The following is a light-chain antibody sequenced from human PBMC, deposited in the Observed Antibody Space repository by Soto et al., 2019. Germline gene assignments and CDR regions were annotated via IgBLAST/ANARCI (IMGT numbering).Light chain of an antibody. V-gene: IGKV1-5*01. CDR2: PAS. Sequence: DIQMTQSPSTLSATVGARVTITCRASQTIGTWLAWYQHKPGKAPKFLIYPASSLETGVPSRFSGSGSGTEFTLTITTLQPEDFATYYCHQYKSYLYSFGQGTKLEI. CDR1: QTIGTW. J-gene: IGKJ2*01. CDR3: HQYKSYLYS.